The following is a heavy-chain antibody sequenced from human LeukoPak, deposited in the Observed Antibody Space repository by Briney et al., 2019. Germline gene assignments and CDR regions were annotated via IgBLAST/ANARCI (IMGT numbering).Heavy chain of an antibody. CDR3: ARAKIGHDTYYDFWSGYSTTRKYYMDV. J-gene: IGHJ6*03. Sequence: GGSLRLSCAASGFTFSSYSMNWVRQAPGKGLEWVSYISSSSSTIYYADSVKGRFTISRDNAKNSLYLQMNSLRAEDTAVYYCARAKIGHDTYYDFWSGYSTTRKYYMDVWGKGTTVTVSS. CDR2: ISSSSSTI. CDR1: GFTFSSYS. V-gene: IGHV3-48*01. D-gene: IGHD3-3*01.